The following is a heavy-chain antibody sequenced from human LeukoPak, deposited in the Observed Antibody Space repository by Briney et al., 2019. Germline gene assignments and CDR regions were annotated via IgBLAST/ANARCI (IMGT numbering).Heavy chain of an antibody. CDR2: IITIFGTA. D-gene: IGHD4-11*01. Sequence: SVTVSCKVSGGTFSSYAISWVRQAPGQGLEWMGRIITIFGTANYAKKFQGRVTITTDESTSTAYLELRSLRSEDTAVYYCARDGDYNGAFDIWGQGTMVTVSS. CDR1: GGTFSSYA. V-gene: IGHV1-69*05. J-gene: IGHJ3*02. CDR3: ARDGDYNGAFDI.